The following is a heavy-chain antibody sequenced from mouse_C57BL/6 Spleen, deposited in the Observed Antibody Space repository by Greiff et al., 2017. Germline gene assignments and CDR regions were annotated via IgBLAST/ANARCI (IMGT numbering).Heavy chain of an antibody. CDR3: TRGGYDYDGGVFDY. J-gene: IGHJ2*01. Sequence: LVESGAELVRPGASVTLSCKASGYTFTDYEMHWVKQTPVHGLEWIGAIDPETGGTAYNQKFKGKAILTADKSSSTAYMELRSLTSEDSAVYYCTRGGYDYDGGVFDYWGQGTTLTVSS. CDR1: GYTFTDYE. CDR2: IDPETGGT. D-gene: IGHD2-4*01. V-gene: IGHV1-15*01.